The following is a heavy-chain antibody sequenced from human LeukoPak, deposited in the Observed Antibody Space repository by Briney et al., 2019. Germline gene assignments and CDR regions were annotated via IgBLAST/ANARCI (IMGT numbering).Heavy chain of an antibody. D-gene: IGHD2-2*01. J-gene: IGHJ6*02. Sequence: GGSLRLSCAASGFTFSNYGIHWVRQAPGKGLEWVAVIWYDGSNKYYADSVKGRFTISRDNSKNKLYLQMNSLRAEDTAVYYCARDGCSSTTCQYYYYGMDVWGQGTTVTVSS. CDR3: ARDGCSSTTCQYYYYGMDV. CDR1: GFTFSNYG. V-gene: IGHV3-33*01. CDR2: IWYDGSNK.